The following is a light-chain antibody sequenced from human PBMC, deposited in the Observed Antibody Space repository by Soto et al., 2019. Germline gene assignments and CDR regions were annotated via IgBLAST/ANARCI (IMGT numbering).Light chain of an antibody. CDR3: QQYNKWSRT. CDR2: GAS. J-gene: IGKJ1*01. Sequence: EIVMAQSPSTLSASPGERATLPCRSSQSVSSNLAWYQQKPGQAPRLLIYGASTRATGIPARFSGSGSGTEFTLTISSLQSEDFAVYYCQQYNKWSRTFGQGTKVDIK. V-gene: IGKV3-15*01. CDR1: QSVSSN.